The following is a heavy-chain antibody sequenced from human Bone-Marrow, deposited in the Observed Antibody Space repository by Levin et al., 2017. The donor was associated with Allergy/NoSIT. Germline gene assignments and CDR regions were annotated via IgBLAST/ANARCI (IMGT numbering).Heavy chain of an antibody. J-gene: IGHJ4*02. V-gene: IGHV3-64*01. CDR1: GFSLSTSG. Sequence: PGGSLRLSCAASGFSLSTSGMHWVRQPPGKGLEFVSTLSDDGARTYYGNSVKGRFTISRDTSKNTLYLQMGSLRVEDMAVYYWARGGGHSYGEHLTYYFDLWGQGILVAVSS. D-gene: IGHD5-18*01. CDR2: LSDDGART. CDR3: ARGGGHSYGEHLTYYFDL.